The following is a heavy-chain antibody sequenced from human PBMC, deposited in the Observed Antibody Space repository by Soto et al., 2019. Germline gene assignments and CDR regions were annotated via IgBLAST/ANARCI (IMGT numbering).Heavy chain of an antibody. CDR1: GFTFSSYW. J-gene: IGHJ3*02. CDR3: ERVEDSSGPDAFDI. D-gene: IGHD3-22*01. V-gene: IGHV3-7*03. CDR2: IKQDGSEK. Sequence: PGGSLRLSCAASGFTFSSYWMSWVRQAPGKGLEWVANIKQDGSEKYYVDSVKGRFTISRDNAKNSLYLQMNSLRAEDTAVYYCERVEDSSGPDAFDIWGQGTMLTVSS.